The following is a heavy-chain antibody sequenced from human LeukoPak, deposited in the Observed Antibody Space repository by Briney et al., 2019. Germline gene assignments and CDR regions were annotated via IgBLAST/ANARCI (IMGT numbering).Heavy chain of an antibody. CDR3: AKARSSTSCYAGCGFDY. J-gene: IGHJ4*02. Sequence: QPGGSLRLSCAASGFTFSSYGMHWVCQAPGKGLEWVAVISYDGSNKYYADSVKGRFTISRDNSKNTLYLQMNSLRAEDTAVYYCAKARSSTSCYAGCGFDYWGQGTLVTVSS. V-gene: IGHV3-30*18. D-gene: IGHD2-2*01. CDR2: ISYDGSNK. CDR1: GFTFSSYG.